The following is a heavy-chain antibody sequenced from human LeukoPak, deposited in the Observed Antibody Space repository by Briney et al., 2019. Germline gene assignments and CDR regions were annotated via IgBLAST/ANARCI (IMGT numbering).Heavy chain of an antibody. V-gene: IGHV1-2*02. D-gene: IGHD2-15*01. J-gene: IGHJ5*02. CDR1: GYTFTGYY. Sequence: ASVKVSCKASGYTFTGYYMHWVRRAPGQGLEWMGWINPNTGGTNYAQKFQGRVTMTRDMSTSTVYMELSSLRSEDTAVCYCARGRDGYCSGGSCYSGGFDPWGQGTLVTVSS. CDR2: INPNTGGT. CDR3: ARGRDGYCSGGSCYSGGFDP.